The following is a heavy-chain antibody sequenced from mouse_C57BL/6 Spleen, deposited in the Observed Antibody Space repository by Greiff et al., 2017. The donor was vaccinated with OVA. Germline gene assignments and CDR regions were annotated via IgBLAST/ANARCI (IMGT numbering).Heavy chain of an antibody. V-gene: IGHV1-61*01. CDR2: IYPSDSET. CDR1: GYTFTSYW. CDR3: ARRGSYYFDY. Sequence: QVQLQQPGAELVRPGSSVKLSCKASGYTFTSYWMDWVKQRPGQGLEWIGNIYPSDSETHYNQKFKDKATLTVDKSSSKAYMQLSSLTSEDSAVYYCARRGSYYFDYWGQGTTLTVSS. J-gene: IGHJ2*01.